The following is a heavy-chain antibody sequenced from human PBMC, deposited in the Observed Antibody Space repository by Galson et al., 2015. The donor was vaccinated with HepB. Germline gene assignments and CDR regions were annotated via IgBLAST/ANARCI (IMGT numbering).Heavy chain of an antibody. J-gene: IGHJ4*02. CDR1: GFTFSSYS. CDR3: ARGTWGGDYYE. CDR2: ISSSSSTI. V-gene: IGHV3-48*01. D-gene: IGHD4-17*01. Sequence: SLRLSCAASGFTFSSYSMNWVRQAPGKGLEWVSYISSSSSTIYYADSVKGRFTISRDNAKNSLYLQMNSLRAEDTAVYYCARGTWGGDYYEWGQGTLVTVSS.